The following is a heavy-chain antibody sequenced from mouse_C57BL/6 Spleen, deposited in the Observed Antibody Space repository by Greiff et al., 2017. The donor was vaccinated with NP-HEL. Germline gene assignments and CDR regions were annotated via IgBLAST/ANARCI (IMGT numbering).Heavy chain of an antibody. Sequence: QVQLQQSGAELVKPGASVKISCKASGYAFSSYWMNWVKQRPGKGLEWIGQIYPGDGDTNYNGKFKGKATLTADKSSSTSYMQLSSLTCEDSAVYFCARSGGRYYFDYWGQGTTLTVSS. D-gene: IGHD1-1*02. V-gene: IGHV1-80*01. J-gene: IGHJ2*01. CDR1: GYAFSSYW. CDR2: IYPGDGDT. CDR3: ARSGGRYYFDY.